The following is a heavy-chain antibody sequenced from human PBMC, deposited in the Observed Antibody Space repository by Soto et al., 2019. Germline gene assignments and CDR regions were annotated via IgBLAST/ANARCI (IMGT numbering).Heavy chain of an antibody. J-gene: IGHJ4*02. V-gene: IGHV3-33*01. CDR2: IWYDGSNK. D-gene: IGHD6-13*01. CDR3: ARGKYSSSWPYYFDY. CDR1: GFTFGSYG. Sequence: GGSLILSCAASGFTFGSYGMHWVRQAPGKGLEWVAVIWYDGSNKYYADSVKGRFTISRDNSKNTLYLQMNSLRAEDTAVYYCARGKYSSSWPYYFDYWGQGTLVTVSS.